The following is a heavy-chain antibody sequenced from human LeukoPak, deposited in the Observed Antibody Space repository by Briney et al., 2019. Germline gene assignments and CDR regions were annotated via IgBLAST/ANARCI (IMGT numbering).Heavy chain of an antibody. J-gene: IGHJ3*02. CDR2: INPSGGST. Sequence: GASVKVSSKASGYTFTSYYMHWVRQAPGQGLEWMGIINPSGGSTSYAQKFQGRVTMTRDTSTSTVYMELSSLRSEDTAVYYCATTVTTVAGTIAFDIWGQGTMVTVSS. D-gene: IGHD6-19*01. CDR3: ATTVTTVAGTIAFDI. CDR1: GYTFTSYY. V-gene: IGHV1-46*01.